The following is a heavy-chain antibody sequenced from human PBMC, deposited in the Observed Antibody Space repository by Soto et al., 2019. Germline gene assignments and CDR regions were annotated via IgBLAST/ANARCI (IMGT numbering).Heavy chain of an antibody. D-gene: IGHD3-22*01. CDR3: ARSSREPYDSSGYYYFDY. Sequence: ASVKVSCKASGYTFTSYGISWVRQAPGQGLEWMGWISAYNGNTNYAQKLQGRVTMTTDTSTSTAYMELRSLRSDDTAVYYCARSSREPYDSSGYYYFDYWGQGTLVTVSS. J-gene: IGHJ4*02. V-gene: IGHV1-18*01. CDR1: GYTFTSYG. CDR2: ISAYNGNT.